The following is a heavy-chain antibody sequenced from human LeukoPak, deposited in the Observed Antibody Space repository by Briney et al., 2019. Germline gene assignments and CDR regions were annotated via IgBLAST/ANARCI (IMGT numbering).Heavy chain of an antibody. CDR3: ASLGGGYNGDY. Sequence: SETLSLTCTVSGGSISSSGYFWGWIRQPPGKGLEWIGSIYYSGSTYYNSSLKSRVTISVDTSKNQFSLKLSSVTAADTAVYYCASLGGGYNGDYWGQGTLVTVSS. CDR1: GGSISSSGYF. CDR2: IYYSGST. V-gene: IGHV4-39*01. D-gene: IGHD5-24*01. J-gene: IGHJ4*02.